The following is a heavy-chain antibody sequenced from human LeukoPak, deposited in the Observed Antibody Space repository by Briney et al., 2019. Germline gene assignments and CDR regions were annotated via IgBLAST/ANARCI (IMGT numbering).Heavy chain of an antibody. J-gene: IGHJ4*02. V-gene: IGHV1-46*01. CDR2: INPSGGRT. CDR1: GYTFTSYY. Sequence: ASVKLSCKASGYTFTSYYIHWVRQAPGQGLEWMGMINPSGGRTSYAQKFQGRVTMTRDMSTSTVYMELSSLRSEDTAVYYCAILGLYDSSGYYQSFDYWGQGTLVTVSS. D-gene: IGHD3-22*01. CDR3: AILGLYDSSGYYQSFDY.